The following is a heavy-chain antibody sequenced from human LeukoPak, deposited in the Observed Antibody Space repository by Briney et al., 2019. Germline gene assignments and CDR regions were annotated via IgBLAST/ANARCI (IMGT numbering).Heavy chain of an antibody. D-gene: IGHD3-22*01. CDR2: VYYSGST. V-gene: IGHV4-59*01. Sequence: PSETLSLTCTVSGGSISHYYWSWIRQPPGKGLEWIGYVYYSGSTNYNPSLKSRVTISVDTSKNQFSLKLNSVTAADTAMYYCARSFSPNYYDLLDYWGQGTLVTVSS. CDR3: ARSFSPNYYDLLDY. J-gene: IGHJ4*02. CDR1: GGSISHYY.